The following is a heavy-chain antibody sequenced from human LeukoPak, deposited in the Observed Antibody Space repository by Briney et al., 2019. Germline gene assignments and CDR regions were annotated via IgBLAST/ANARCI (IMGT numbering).Heavy chain of an antibody. CDR2: IYTSGST. D-gene: IGHD2-2*01. CDR1: GGSISSYY. J-gene: IGHJ3*02. V-gene: IGHV4-4*07. CDR3: ARDFPPGPYCSSTSCSDAFDI. Sequence: SETLSLTCTVSGGSISSYYWSWIRQPAGKGLEWIGRIYTSGSTNYNPSLKSRVTMSVDTSKNQFSLKLSSVTAADTAVYYCARDFPPGPYCSSTSCSDAFDIWGQGTKVTVSS.